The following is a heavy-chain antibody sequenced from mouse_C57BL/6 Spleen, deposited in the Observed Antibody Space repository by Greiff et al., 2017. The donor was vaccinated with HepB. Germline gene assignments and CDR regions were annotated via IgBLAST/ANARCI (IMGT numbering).Heavy chain of an antibody. J-gene: IGHJ2*01. CDR3: ARGYYDSGDDY. D-gene: IGHD1-1*01. CDR1: GYTFTDYN. CDR2: INPNNGGT. Sequence: EVQLQQSGPELVKPGASVKMSCKASGYTFTDYNMHWVKQSHGKSLEWIGYINPNNGGTSYNQKFKGKATLTVNKSSSTAYMELRRLTSEDSAVYYCARGYYDSGDDYWGQGTTLTVSS. V-gene: IGHV1-22*01.